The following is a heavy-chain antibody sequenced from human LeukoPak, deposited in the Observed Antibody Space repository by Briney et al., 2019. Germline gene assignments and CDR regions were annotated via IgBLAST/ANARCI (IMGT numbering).Heavy chain of an antibody. CDR1: GFTFSSYA. Sequence: GGSLRLSCAASGFTFSSYAMSWVRQAPGKGLEWVSAISGSGGSTYYADSVKGRFTISRDNAKNSLYLQMNSLRAEDTAVYYCARDDSSGYWYYFDYWGQGTLVTVSS. V-gene: IGHV3-23*01. CDR3: ARDDSSGYWYYFDY. J-gene: IGHJ4*02. D-gene: IGHD3-22*01. CDR2: ISGSGGST.